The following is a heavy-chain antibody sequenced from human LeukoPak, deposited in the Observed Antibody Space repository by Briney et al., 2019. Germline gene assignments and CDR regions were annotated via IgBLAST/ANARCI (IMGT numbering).Heavy chain of an antibody. CDR1: GYTFTDYY. CDR2: INPNSGDT. CDR3: ARANFLYCSSTTCLFDY. D-gene: IGHD2-2*01. Sequence: PLASVKVSCKASGYTFTDYYLHWVRQAPGQGFEWMGWINPNSGDTNHAQKFQGRVTMTRDTSISTAHMEMSRLRSDDTAVYYCARANFLYCSSTTCLFDYWGQGTLVTVSS. V-gene: IGHV1-2*02. J-gene: IGHJ4*02.